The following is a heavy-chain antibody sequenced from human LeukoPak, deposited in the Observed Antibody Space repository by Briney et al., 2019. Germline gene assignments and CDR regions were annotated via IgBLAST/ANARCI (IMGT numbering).Heavy chain of an antibody. V-gene: IGHV3-21*01. D-gene: IGHD5-12*01. J-gene: IGHJ4*02. CDR1: GFTFSSYS. CDR2: ITSTSTYI. Sequence: PGGSLRLSCAASGFTFSSYSFNWVRLAPGKGLEWVASITSTSTYIYYADSVQGRFAVSRDNAKNSLYLQMNSLRAEDTAVFYCVRRGPNNSGLDYWGQGTLVTVSS. CDR3: VRRGPNNSGLDY.